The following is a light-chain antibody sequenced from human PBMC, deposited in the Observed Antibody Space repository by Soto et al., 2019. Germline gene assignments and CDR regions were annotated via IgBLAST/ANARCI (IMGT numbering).Light chain of an antibody. J-gene: IGKJ2*01. CDR1: QSISSD. V-gene: IGKV3-15*01. CDR3: QQGHNWPLT. CDR2: GAS. Sequence: EIVMTQSPATLSVSPGESATLSCRASQSISSDLAWYQQKPGQPPRLLIYGASTRATGVPARFTGSGSGSAFTLTISGLQSEDFAVYYCQQGHNWPLTFGQGTRLEI.